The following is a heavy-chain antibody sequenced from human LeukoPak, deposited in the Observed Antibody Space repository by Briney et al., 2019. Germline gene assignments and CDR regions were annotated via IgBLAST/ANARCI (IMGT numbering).Heavy chain of an antibody. J-gene: IGHJ6*02. D-gene: IGHD3-10*01. Sequence: SETLSLTCAVYGGSFSGYYWSWIRQPPGKGLEWIGYIYYSGSTNYNPSLKSRVTISVDTSKNQFSLKLSSVTAADTAVYYCARDKYYQGSGGTTEPYYYYYYGMDVWGQGTTVTVSS. CDR2: IYYSGST. V-gene: IGHV4-59*01. CDR1: GGSFSGYY. CDR3: ARDKYYQGSGGTTEPYYYYYYGMDV.